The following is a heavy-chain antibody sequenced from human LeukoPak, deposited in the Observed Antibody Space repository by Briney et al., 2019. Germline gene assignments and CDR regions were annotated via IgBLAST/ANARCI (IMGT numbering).Heavy chain of an antibody. CDR2: INHRGST. D-gene: IGHD1-26*01. J-gene: IGHJ4*02. CDR3: ARRWELLQGSFNY. Sequence: SETLSLTCAVYGGSFSGYYWSWIRQSPGKGLEWIGEINHRGSTNYNPSLKSRVTISVDTPKNQFSLNLCSVTAADTAVYYCARRWELLQGSFNYWGQGTLVTVSS. V-gene: IGHV4-34*01. CDR1: GGSFSGYY.